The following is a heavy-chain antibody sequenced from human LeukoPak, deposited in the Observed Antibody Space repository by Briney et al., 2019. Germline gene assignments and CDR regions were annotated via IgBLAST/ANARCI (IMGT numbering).Heavy chain of an antibody. CDR3: AKGVGYCSGGSCQQFDY. Sequence: PGGSLRLSCAASGFTFSSYGMHWVRQAPGKGLEWVAVISYDGSNKYYADSVKGRITISRDNSKNTLYLQMNSLRAEDTAVYYCAKGVGYCSGGSCQQFDYWGQGTLVTVSS. CDR1: GFTFSSYG. J-gene: IGHJ4*02. V-gene: IGHV3-30*18. D-gene: IGHD2-15*01. CDR2: ISYDGSNK.